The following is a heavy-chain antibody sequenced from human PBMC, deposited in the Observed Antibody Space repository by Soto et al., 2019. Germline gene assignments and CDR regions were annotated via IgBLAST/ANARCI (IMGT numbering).Heavy chain of an antibody. CDR1: GGSISSGGYY. CDR2: IYYSGST. V-gene: IGHV4-31*03. CDR3: ARELLPQERGPYYYVSGSYRRPDDAFDI. Sequence: SETLSLTCTVSGGSISSGGYYWSWIRQHPGKGLEWIGYIYYSGSTYYNQSLKSRVTISVDTSKNQFSLKLSSVTAADTAVYYCARELLPQERGPYYYVSGSYRRPDDAFDIWGQGTMVTVSS. D-gene: IGHD3-10*01. J-gene: IGHJ3*02.